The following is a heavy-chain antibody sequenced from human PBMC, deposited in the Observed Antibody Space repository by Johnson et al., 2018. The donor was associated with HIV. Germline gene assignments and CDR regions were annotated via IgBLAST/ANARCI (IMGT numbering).Heavy chain of an antibody. Sequence: QVQLVESGGGVVQPGRSLRLSCAASGFTFSSYAMHWVRQAPGKGLEWVAVISYDGSNKYYADSVKGRFTISRDNSKKTLYLKMNSLRAEDTAVYYCARDRGVAVVIATEGGAFDIWGQGTMVTVSS. J-gene: IGHJ3*02. V-gene: IGHV3-30*04. D-gene: IGHD2-21*01. CDR2: ISYDGSNK. CDR1: GFTFSSYA. CDR3: ARDRGVAVVIATEGGAFDI.